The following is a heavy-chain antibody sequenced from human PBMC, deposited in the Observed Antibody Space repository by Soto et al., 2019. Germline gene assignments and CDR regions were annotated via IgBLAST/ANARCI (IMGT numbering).Heavy chain of an antibody. Sequence: SETLSLTCTVSGGSISSYYWSWIRQPPGKGLEWIGYIYYSGSTNYNPSLKSRVTISVDTSKNQFSLKLSSVTAADTAVYYCARWSLEYDSSGYYKWFDPWGQGALVTVSS. CDR1: GGSISSYY. D-gene: IGHD3-22*01. CDR3: ARWSLEYDSSGYYKWFDP. V-gene: IGHV4-59*01. CDR2: IYYSGST. J-gene: IGHJ5*02.